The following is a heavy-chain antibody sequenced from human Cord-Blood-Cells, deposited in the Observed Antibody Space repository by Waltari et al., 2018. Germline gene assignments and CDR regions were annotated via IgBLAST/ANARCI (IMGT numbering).Heavy chain of an antibody. CDR1: GGSFSGYY. Sequence: VQLQQWGAGLLKPSETLSLTCAVYGGSFSGYYWSWIRMPPGKGLEWIGEINHSGSTNYNPSLKNRVTISVDTSKNQFSLKLSSVTAADTAVYYCARVRVVGSGYYYYYYGMDVWGQGTTVTVSS. CDR2: INHSGST. CDR3: ARVRVVGSGYYYYYYGMDV. J-gene: IGHJ6*02. V-gene: IGHV4-34*01. D-gene: IGHD3-22*01.